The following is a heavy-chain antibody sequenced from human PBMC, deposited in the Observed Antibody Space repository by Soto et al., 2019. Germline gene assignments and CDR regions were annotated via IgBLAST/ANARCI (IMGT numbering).Heavy chain of an antibody. V-gene: IGHV3-30*18. J-gene: IGHJ6*02. CDR2: ISYDGNVK. Sequence: GGSLRLSCAASGFSFSNHGMQWVRQAPGKGLEWVAVISYDGNVKYYTDSVKGRFTISRDNSQSTLFLQMDSLRPEDAAVYYCAKDLKVSGGFHGSLNYYYGMDVWGQGTTVTVSS. D-gene: IGHD3-10*01. CDR1: GFSFSNHG. CDR3: AKDLKVSGGFHGSLNYYYGMDV.